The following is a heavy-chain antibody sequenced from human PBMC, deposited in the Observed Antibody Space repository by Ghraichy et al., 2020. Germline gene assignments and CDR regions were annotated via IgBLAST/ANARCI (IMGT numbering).Heavy chain of an antibody. CDR1: GFTFSSYA. D-gene: IGHD2-2*01. J-gene: IGHJ1*01. V-gene: IGHV3-23*01. CDR3: AKFLSGYCSSTSCSGG. CDR2: ISGSGGST. Sequence: GGSLRLSCAASGFTFSSYAMSWVRQAPGKGLEWVSAISGSGGSTYYADSVKGRFTISRDNSKNTLYLQMNSLRAEDTAVYYCAKFLSGYCSSTSCSGGWGQGTLVTVSS.